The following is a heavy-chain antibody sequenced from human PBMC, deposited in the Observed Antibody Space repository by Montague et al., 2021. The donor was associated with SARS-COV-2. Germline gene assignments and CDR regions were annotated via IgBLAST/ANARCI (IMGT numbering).Heavy chain of an antibody. D-gene: IGHD3-10*01. CDR3: ARERVGPTRVLNYFDH. V-gene: IGHV4-4*07. J-gene: IGHJ4*02. Sequence: SETLSLTCTVSGGSISSYYWSWIRQPAGKGLEWIGRIYSSGSTNSNPSLKSRVTMSVDTSKNQFSLKLSSVTAADTAVYYCARERVGPTRVLNYFDHWGQGTLVIVSS. CDR2: IYSSGST. CDR1: GGSISSYY.